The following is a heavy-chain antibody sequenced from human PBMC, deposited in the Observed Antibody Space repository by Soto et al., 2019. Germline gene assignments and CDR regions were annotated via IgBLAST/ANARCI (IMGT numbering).Heavy chain of an antibody. CDR2: ISAYNGNT. CDR3: ARVYGYSSGWDFDY. D-gene: IGHD6-19*01. J-gene: IGHJ4*02. V-gene: IGHV1-18*01. Sequence: APGQGLEWMGWISAYNGNTNYAQKLQGRVTMTTDTSTSTAYMELRSLRSDDTAVYYCARVYGYSSGWDFDYWGQGTLVTVSS.